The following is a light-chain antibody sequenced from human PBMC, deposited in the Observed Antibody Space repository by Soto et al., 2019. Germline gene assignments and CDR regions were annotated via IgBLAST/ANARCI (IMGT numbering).Light chain of an antibody. J-gene: IGKJ5*01. Sequence: DIQMSQSPSPLSASVGDRVTITCLARQRSSSWLAWYQQKPGKAPKLLIYDASSLESGVPSRFSGSGSGTEFTLTISSLQSEDFAVYYCQQYNNWPITFGQGTRLEIK. CDR2: DAS. V-gene: IGKV1-5*01. CDR3: QQYNNWPIT. CDR1: QRSSSW.